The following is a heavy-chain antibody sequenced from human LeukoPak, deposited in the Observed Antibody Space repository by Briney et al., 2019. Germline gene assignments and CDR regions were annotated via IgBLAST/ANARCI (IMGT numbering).Heavy chain of an antibody. D-gene: IGHD3-16*01. Sequence: GGSLRLSCAASGFTVSYSYMSWVRQVAGKGLEWLSVIYSGGTTYYADSVKGRFTISRDISKNTLYLQMHSLRAEDTAVYYCARELSQMNGRMYYFDYWGQGALVTVSS. V-gene: IGHV3-53*01. CDR1: GFTVSYSY. CDR2: IYSGGTT. CDR3: ARELSQMNGRMYYFDY. J-gene: IGHJ4*02.